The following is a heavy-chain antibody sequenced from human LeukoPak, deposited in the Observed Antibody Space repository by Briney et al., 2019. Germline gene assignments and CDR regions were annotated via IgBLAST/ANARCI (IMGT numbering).Heavy chain of an antibody. J-gene: IGHJ4*02. CDR2: INTYNVNT. V-gene: IGHV1-18*01. CDR3: ARDSRRGYSYGYDY. CDR1: GYTFTSYG. Sequence: ASVRVSCKASGYTFTSYGVSWVRQAPGQGLEWMGWINTYNVNTNYAQKFQGRVTLTTDASTSTAYMELRSLRSDDTAVYYCARDSRRGYSYGYDYWGQGTLLTVSS. D-gene: IGHD5-18*01.